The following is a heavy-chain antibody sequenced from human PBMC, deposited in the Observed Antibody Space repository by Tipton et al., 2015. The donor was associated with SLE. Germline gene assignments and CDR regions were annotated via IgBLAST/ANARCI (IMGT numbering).Heavy chain of an antibody. J-gene: IGHJ4*02. V-gene: IGHV1-18*01. CDR2: ISAHNGNT. Sequence: QLVQSGAELKKPGASVKVSCKASGYTFPNYVLNRVRQAPGQGLEWMGWISAHNGNTKLQQKFQGRVLMTTDTSTNTAFMELRGLRYDDTALYYCVRGRFLDWSGFDHWGQGLLVTVSS. CDR3: VRGRFLDWSGFDH. CDR1: GYTFPNYV. D-gene: IGHD3/OR15-3a*01.